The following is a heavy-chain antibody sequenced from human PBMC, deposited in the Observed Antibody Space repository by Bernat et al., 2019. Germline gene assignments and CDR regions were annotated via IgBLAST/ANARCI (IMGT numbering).Heavy chain of an antibody. CDR3: AKVLAGNCYFDL. CDR2: INSDGSTT. V-gene: IGHV3-74*01. D-gene: IGHD1-1*01. Sequence: EVQLVESGGGLIQPGGSLRLSCSASGFTFSSYWMHWVRQAPGKGLVWVSFINSDGSTTTYADSVKGRFTITRDNAKNTLYPAMNSLRAEDTAIYYCAKVLAGNCYFDLWGQGTMVTVSS. J-gene: IGHJ4*03. CDR1: GFTFSSYW.